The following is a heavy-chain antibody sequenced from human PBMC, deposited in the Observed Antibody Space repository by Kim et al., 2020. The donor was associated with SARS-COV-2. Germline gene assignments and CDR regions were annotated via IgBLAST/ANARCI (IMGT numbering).Heavy chain of an antibody. CDR1: GGTFSSYA. CDR2: IIPILGIA. V-gene: IGHV1-69*04. D-gene: IGHD3-22*01. J-gene: IGHJ4*02. Sequence: SVKVSCKASGGTFSSYAISWVRQAPGQGLEWMGRIIPILGIANYAQKFQGRVTITADKSTSTAYMELSSLRSEDTAVYYCASSPPCYYDSSGYYPGYFDYWGQGTLVTGSS. CDR3: ASSPPCYYDSSGYYPGYFDY.